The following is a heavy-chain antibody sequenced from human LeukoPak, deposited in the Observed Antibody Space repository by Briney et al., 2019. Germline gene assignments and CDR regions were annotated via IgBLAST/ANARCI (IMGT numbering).Heavy chain of an antibody. CDR1: GYTFTGYY. D-gene: IGHD3-22*01. CDR2: ISGYNGDT. V-gene: IGHV1-18*04. CDR3: ARDPSNSSGRYWYIDV. Sequence: GASVKVSCKASGYTFTGYYMHWVRQAPGQGLEWMGWISGYNGDTIYAQKFQGRVTMTKDTATSTGYMELRSLTSDDTAVYYCARDPSNSSGRYWYIDVWGRGTLVTVSS. J-gene: IGHJ2*01.